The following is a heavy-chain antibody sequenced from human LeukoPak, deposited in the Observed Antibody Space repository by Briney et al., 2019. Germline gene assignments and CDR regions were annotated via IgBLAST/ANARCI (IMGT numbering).Heavy chain of an antibody. CDR1: GGTFSNYA. J-gene: IGHJ5*02. D-gene: IGHD3-22*01. CDR2: IIPIFGTT. CDR3: ARRAYYDRSGYLNWFDP. V-gene: IGHV1-69*06. Sequence: GASVKVSCKASGGTFSNYAISWVRQAPGQGLEWMGEIIPIFGTTNYAQKFQGRVTITADKSTSTVYMELSSLRSEDTAVYYCARRAYYDRSGYLNWFDPWGQGTLVTVSS.